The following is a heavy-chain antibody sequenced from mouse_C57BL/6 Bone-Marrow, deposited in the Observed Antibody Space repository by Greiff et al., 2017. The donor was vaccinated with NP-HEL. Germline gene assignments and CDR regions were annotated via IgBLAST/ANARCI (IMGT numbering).Heavy chain of an antibody. D-gene: IGHD2-3*01. CDR3: AREGGGLLRFDY. V-gene: IGHV1-52*01. CDR2: IDPSDSET. J-gene: IGHJ2*01. CDR1: GYTFTSYW. Sequence: QVQLQQPGAELVRPGSSVKLSCKASGYTFTSYWMHWVKQRPIQGLEWIGNIDPSDSETHYNQKFKDKATLTVDKSSSTAYMRLSSLTSEDSAVYYCAREGGGLLRFDYWGQGTTLTVSS.